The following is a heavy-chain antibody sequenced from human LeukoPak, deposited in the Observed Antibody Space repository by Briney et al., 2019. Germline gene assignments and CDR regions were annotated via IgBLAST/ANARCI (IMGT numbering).Heavy chain of an antibody. D-gene: IGHD6-13*01. V-gene: IGHV1-18*04. CDR2: ISPRNGNT. J-gene: IGHJ3*02. CDR1: GYTFTTNG. Sequence: ASVKVSCKASGYTFTTNGISWVRQAPGQGLEWMAWISPRNGNTEYAQQFQDRVTLTTDTSTTTAYVELRSLRSDDTAVYYCARLRAGIYSSRDAFDIWGQGTMVTVSS. CDR3: ARLRAGIYSSRDAFDI.